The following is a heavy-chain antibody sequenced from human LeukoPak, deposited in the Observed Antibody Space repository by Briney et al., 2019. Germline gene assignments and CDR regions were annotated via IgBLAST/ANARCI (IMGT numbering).Heavy chain of an antibody. Sequence: GRSLRLSCAASGFTFDDYAMHWVRQAPGKGLEWVSGISWNSGSIGYADSVKGRFTISRDNAKNSLYLQMNSLRAEDTALYYCAKDMRRWDGVWYYFDYWGQGTLVTVSS. CDR1: GFTFDDYA. J-gene: IGHJ4*02. CDR2: ISWNSGSI. V-gene: IGHV3-9*01. CDR3: AKDMRRWDGVWYYFDY. D-gene: IGHD6-19*01.